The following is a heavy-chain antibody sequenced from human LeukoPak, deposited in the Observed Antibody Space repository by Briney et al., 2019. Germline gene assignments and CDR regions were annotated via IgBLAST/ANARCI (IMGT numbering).Heavy chain of an antibody. CDR1: GFTFSSHS. Sequence: GGSLRLSCAASGFTFSSHSMNWVRQAPGKGLEWISYISSSSTIIHYADSVKGRFTISRDNAKNSLYLQTSNLRAEDTAVYFCARGGGLDVWGQGATVTVSS. CDR2: ISSSSTII. V-gene: IGHV3-48*04. J-gene: IGHJ6*01. D-gene: IGHD3-16*01. CDR3: ARGGGLDV.